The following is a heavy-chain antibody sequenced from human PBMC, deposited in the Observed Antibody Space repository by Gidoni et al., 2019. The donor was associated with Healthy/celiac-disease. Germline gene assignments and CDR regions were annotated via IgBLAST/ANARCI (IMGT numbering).Heavy chain of an antibody. D-gene: IGHD1-26*01. CDR3: AHSSGSYYLTQLDY. CDR1: GFSLSTSGVG. CDR2: IYWNDDK. V-gene: IGHV2-5*01. J-gene: IGHJ4*02. Sequence: QITLKESGPTLVKPTQTLTLTCTFSGFSLSTSGVGVGWIRQPPGKALEWLALIYWNDDKRYSPSLKSRLTITKDTSKNQVVLTMTNMDPVDTATYYCAHSSGSYYLTQLDYWGQGTLVTVSS.